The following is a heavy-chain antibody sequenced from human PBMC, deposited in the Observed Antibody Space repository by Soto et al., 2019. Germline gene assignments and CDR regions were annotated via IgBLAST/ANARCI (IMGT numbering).Heavy chain of an antibody. CDR2: ISYDGSNK. CDR1: GFTFSSYG. CDR3: ARRRDEHHVDY. Sequence: QVQLVESGGGVVQPGRSLRLSCAASGFTFSSYGMHWVRQAPGKGLEWVAVISYDGSNKYYVDSVKGRFTISRDNSKNTLYLQMNSLRAEDTAVYYCARRRDEHHVDYWGQGTLVTVSS. D-gene: IGHD2-21*01. J-gene: IGHJ4*02. V-gene: IGHV3-30*03.